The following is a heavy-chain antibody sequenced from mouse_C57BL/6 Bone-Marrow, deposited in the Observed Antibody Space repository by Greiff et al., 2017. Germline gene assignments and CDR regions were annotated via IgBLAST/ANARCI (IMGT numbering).Heavy chain of an antibody. CDR1: GYTFTSSG. D-gene: IGHD1-1*01. V-gene: IGHV1-81*01. CDR2: IYPRSGNT. CDR3: ARWNDYGSSYGY. J-gene: IGHJ2*01. Sequence: VQLQESGAELARPGASVKLSCKASGYTFTSSGIRWVKQRTGQGLEWIGEIYPRSGNTYSNEKFKGKATLTADNSSSTAYMELRSLTSEDSAVYVCARWNDYGSSYGYWGQGTTLTVSS.